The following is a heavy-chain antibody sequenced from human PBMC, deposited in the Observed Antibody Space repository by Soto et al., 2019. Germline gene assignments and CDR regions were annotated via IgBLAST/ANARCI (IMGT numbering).Heavy chain of an antibody. D-gene: IGHD2-8*01. V-gene: IGHV3-23*01. CDR2: ISGSGGST. CDR3: ALSLNGGRHY. J-gene: IGHJ4*02. CDR1: GHPFSSYA. Sequence: LRLSCAASGHPFSSYAMSWVRQAPGKGLEWVSSISGSGGSTYYADSVKGRFTISRDNSKNTLYLQMNSLRAEDTALYYCALSLNGGRHYWGQVTPVTISS.